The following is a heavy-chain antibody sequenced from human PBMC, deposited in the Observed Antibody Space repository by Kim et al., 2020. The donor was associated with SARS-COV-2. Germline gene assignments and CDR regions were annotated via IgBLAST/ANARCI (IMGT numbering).Heavy chain of an antibody. V-gene: IGHV3-21*01. CDR3: ARAPSNMVRGVNSQR. J-gene: IGHJ4*02. Sequence: GSLRLSCAASGFTFSSYSMNWVRQAPGKGLECVSSISSSSSYIYYADSVKGRFTISRDNAKNSLYLQMNSLRAEDTAVYYCARAPSNMVRGVNSQRWGQGTLVTVSS. CDR2: ISSSSSYI. D-gene: IGHD3-10*01. CDR1: GFTFSSYS.